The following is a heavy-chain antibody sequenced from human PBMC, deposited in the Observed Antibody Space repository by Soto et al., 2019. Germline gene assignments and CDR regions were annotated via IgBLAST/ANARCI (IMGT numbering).Heavy chain of an antibody. CDR2: FDPEDGET. J-gene: IGHJ6*02. Sequence: ASVKVSCKVSGYTLTELSMHWVRQAPGKGLEWMGGFDPEDGETIYAQKFQGRVTMTEDTSTDTAYMELSSLRSEDTAVYYCATPANIVVVTAGGMDVWGQGTTVTVSS. D-gene: IGHD2-21*02. V-gene: IGHV1-24*01. CDR1: GYTLTELS. CDR3: ATPANIVVVTAGGMDV.